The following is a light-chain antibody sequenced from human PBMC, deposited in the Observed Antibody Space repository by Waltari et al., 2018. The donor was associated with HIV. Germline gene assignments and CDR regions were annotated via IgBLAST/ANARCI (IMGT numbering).Light chain of an antibody. Sequence: AIRMTQSPSSFSASTGDRVTITCRASQDIGTYLAWYQLKPGKAPKLLNYGASSFQSGVPSRFSGGGSGTDFSLTISCLQPEDFVTYCCQQYYSHPFTFGPGTKVEIK. CDR2: GAS. CDR3: QQYYSHPFT. J-gene: IGKJ3*01. CDR1: QDIGTY. V-gene: IGKV1-8*01.